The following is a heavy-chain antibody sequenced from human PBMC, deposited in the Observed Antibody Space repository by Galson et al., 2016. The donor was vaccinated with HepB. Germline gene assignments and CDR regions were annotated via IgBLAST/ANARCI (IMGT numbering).Heavy chain of an antibody. Sequence: SLRLSCAVSGFTVTNAWMTWVRQAPGKGLEWVGRIYSITDGGTTDYAAPVRGRFTISRDDLEDTLYLQMNSLKTEDTAVYYCTTEGRYYYYAMDVWGQGITVTVSS. CDR2: IYSITDGGTT. CDR1: GFTVTNAW. V-gene: IGHV3-15*01. CDR3: TTEGRYYYYAMDV. J-gene: IGHJ6*02.